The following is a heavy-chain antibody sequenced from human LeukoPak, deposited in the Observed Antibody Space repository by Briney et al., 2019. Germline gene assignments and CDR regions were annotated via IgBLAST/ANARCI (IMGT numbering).Heavy chain of an antibody. V-gene: IGHV3-48*02. CDR2: IRTTAEGTKYA. D-gene: IGHD3-9*01. Sequence: PGRSLRLSCATSGFSFTDYPMNWVRQAPGKGLEWISNIRTTAEGTKYAYYADSVKGRVTISRDDGKNTLYLHMNSLRDDDTVVYYGEKDIRYALDYWGQGILVTVSS. CDR1: GFSFTDYP. CDR3: EKDIRYALDY. J-gene: IGHJ4*02.